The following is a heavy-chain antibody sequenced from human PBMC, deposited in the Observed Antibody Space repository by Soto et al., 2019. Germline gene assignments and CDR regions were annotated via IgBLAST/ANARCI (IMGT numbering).Heavy chain of an antibody. CDR1: SIESSS. CDR2: INSCNGNT. J-gene: IGHJ5*02. V-gene: IGHV1-3*01. CDR3: VRDLGALPAP. Sequence: SIESSSRRWARQATRQRLEWMGWINSCNGNTKYSQKFQGRVTFSRDTSASTAYMELSSLRFEDTAVYYCVRDLGALPAPLRQGTPVTVSS.